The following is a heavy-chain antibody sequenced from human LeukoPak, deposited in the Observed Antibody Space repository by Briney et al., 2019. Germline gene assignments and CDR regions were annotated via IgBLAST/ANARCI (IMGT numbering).Heavy chain of an antibody. J-gene: IGHJ4*02. CDR1: GFIYSSYW. CDR2: IKQDGSEK. Sequence: PGGSLRLSCAASGFIYSSYWMTWVRQAPGKGLEWVANIKQDGSEKYDVDSVKGRFTISRDNAQNSLYLQMNSLRAEDTAVYYCARVYRSSSGYCFDYWGQGTLVTVSS. D-gene: IGHD6-6*01. CDR3: ARVYRSSSGYCFDY. V-gene: IGHV3-7*01.